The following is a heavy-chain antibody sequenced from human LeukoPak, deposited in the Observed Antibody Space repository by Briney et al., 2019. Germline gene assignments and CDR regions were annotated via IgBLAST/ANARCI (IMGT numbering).Heavy chain of an antibody. CDR1: GFTFSYVW. CDR2: IASAAHGGTA. J-gene: IGHJ4*02. CDR3: SEGLDY. V-gene: IGHV3-15*04. Sequence: PGRSLRLACAASGFTFSYVWMSWVRQAPGKWREWVGRIASAAHGGTADYAAPVRGRFTISRDDSKNTLYLQMNSLKTDDTAVYFCSEGLDYWGQGTLVTVSS.